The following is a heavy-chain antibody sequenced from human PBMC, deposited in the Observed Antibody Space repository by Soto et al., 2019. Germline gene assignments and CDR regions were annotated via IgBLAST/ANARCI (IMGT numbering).Heavy chain of an antibody. J-gene: IGHJ6*02. CDR3: ARDPLTMVRGVIITSATLYYYCGMDD. Sequence: SVKVSCKDSGDTFSSCAIRWVRQAPGQGLELMGVTIPLFGTANYSHKFQRSVALTAGESTSTADMELRSLRYEDTGVSYCARDPLTMVRGVIITSATLYYYCGMDDWGHGATDTVSS. D-gene: IGHD3-10*01. V-gene: IGHV1-69*13. CDR2: TIPLFGTA. CDR1: GDTFSSCA.